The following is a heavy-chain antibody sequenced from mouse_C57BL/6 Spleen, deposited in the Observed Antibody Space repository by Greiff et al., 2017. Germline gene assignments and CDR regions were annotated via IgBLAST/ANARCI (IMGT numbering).Heavy chain of an antibody. CDR2: ISDGGSYT. CDR3: ARDREGNYYFDY. J-gene: IGHJ2*01. V-gene: IGHV5-4*01. Sequence: EVQVVESGGGLVKPGGSLKLSCAASGFTFSSYAMSWVRQTPEKRLEWVATISDGGSYTYYPDNVKGRFTISRDNAKNNLYLQMSHLKSEDTAMYYCARDREGNYYFDYWGQGTTLTVSS. D-gene: IGHD2-1*01. CDR1: GFTFSSYA.